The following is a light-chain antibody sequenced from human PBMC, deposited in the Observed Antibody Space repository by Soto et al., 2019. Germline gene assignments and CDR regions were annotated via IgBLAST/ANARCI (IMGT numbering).Light chain of an antibody. CDR2: LAS. Sequence: DIVMTQSPLSLPVTPGEPASISCRSSHSLLHSNGFNYLDWYVQKPGQSPQLLISLASTRASGVPDRFRGSASGTNFTLHITRVEAEDVGVYYCMQALQAWTFGQGTKVDIK. J-gene: IGKJ1*01. CDR3: MQALQAWT. V-gene: IGKV2-28*01. CDR1: HSLLHSNGFNY.